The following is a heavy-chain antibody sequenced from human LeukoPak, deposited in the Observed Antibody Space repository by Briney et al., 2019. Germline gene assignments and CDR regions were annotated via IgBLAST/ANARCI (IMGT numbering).Heavy chain of an antibody. CDR3: ARVSCSSTNCYDY. Sequence: ASVKVSCKASGYTFTSYDINWVRQATGQGLEWMGWMNPNSGNTGYAQKFQGRVTMTRDTSISTAYMELSSLRSEDTAVYYCARVSCSSTNCYDYWGQGALVTVSS. D-gene: IGHD2-2*01. V-gene: IGHV1-8*01. CDR2: MNPNSGNT. CDR1: GYTFTSYD. J-gene: IGHJ4*02.